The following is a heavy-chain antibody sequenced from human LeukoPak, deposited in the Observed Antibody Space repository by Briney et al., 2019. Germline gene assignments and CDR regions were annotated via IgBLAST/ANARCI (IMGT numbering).Heavy chain of an antibody. D-gene: IGHD3-9*01. Sequence: SETLSLTCTVSGGSISSYHWSWIRQPPGKGLEWIGYIYYSGSTNYNPSLKSRVTISVDTSKNQFSLKLSSVTAADTAVYYCARGVYYDILTGYRFDYWGQGTLVTVSS. CDR3: ARGVYYDILTGYRFDY. CDR2: IYYSGST. J-gene: IGHJ4*02. V-gene: IGHV4-59*01. CDR1: GGSISSYH.